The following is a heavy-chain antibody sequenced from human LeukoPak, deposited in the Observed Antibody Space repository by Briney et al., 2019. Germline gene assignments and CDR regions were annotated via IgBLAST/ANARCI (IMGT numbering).Heavy chain of an antibody. D-gene: IGHD5-24*01. CDR3: AKVEMATIRAFDI. CDR2: ISGSGGST. V-gene: IGHV3-23*01. Sequence: GGSLRLSCAASGFTFSSYAMSWVRQAPGKGLEWVSAISGSGGSTYYADSVKGRFTISRDNPKNTLYLQMNSLRAEDTAVYYCAKVEMATIRAFDIWGQGTMVTVSS. CDR1: GFTFSSYA. J-gene: IGHJ3*02.